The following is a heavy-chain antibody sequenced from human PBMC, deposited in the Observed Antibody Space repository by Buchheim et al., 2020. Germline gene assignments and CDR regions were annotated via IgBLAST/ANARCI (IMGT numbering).Heavy chain of an antibody. CDR2: IDSSSRTI. CDR3: AREVPTVISDY. J-gene: IGHJ4*02. Sequence: EVQLVESGGDLVQPGGSLRLSCVVSGFKFSDYSMNWVRQAPGKGLEWISYIDSSSRTIYYADSVKGRFTVSRDNVKNSLYLQMNSLTNDDAAVYYCAREVPTVISDYWGQGTL. V-gene: IGHV3-48*02. D-gene: IGHD4-17*01. CDR1: GFKFSDYS.